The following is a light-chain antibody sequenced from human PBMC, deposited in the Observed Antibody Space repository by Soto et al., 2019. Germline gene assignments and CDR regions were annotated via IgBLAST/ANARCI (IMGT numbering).Light chain of an antibody. Sequence: DIQMTQSPSSLSASVGDRVAITCRASQGISNYLAWYQQKPGKGPKLLIYAASTLQSGVPSRFSGSGSGTYFTLTISSLQPEDVATYYCQKYNSASFTCGPGTKVYIK. CDR3: QKYNSASFT. V-gene: IGKV1-27*01. CDR2: AAS. CDR1: QGISNY. J-gene: IGKJ3*01.